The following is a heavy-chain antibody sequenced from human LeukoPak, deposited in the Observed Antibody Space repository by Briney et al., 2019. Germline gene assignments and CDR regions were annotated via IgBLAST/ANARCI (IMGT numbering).Heavy chain of an antibody. CDR2: ISGNGGTT. Sequence: SGGSLRLSCAASGFTFTNYAMGWVRQAPGKGLEWVSGISGNGGTTYYADSVKGRFTISRDNSKNTLYVQVNSLGTEDTAAYYCAKGSYYDSSGSFYFDYWGQGTLVTVSS. J-gene: IGHJ4*02. CDR3: AKGSYYDSSGSFYFDY. D-gene: IGHD3-22*01. CDR1: GFTFTNYA. V-gene: IGHV3-23*01.